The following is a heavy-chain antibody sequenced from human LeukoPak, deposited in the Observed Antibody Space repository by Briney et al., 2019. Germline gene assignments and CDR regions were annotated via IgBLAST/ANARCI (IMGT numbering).Heavy chain of an antibody. CDR3: AKDLYYYDSRAVGYFDY. CDR2: ISYDGSNR. V-gene: IGHV3-30*18. CDR1: GFTFSSYG. Sequence: PGGSLRLSCVASGFTFSSYGMHWVRQAPGEGLEWEAFISYDGSNRYYVDSVKGRFTISRDNSKNTLYLQMNSLRAEDTAVYYCAKDLYYYDSRAVGYFDYWGQGTLVTVSS. J-gene: IGHJ4*02. D-gene: IGHD3-22*01.